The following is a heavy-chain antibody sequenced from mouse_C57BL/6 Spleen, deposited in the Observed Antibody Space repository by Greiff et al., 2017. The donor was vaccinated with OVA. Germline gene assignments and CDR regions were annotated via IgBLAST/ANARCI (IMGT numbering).Heavy chain of an antibody. CDR2: IDPETGGN. CDR1: GYTFTDYE. J-gene: IGHJ4*01. V-gene: IGHV1-15*01. CDR3: PKMPPYYWSSYYAMDY. D-gene: IGHD1-1*01. Sequence: QVQLKQSGAELVRPGASVTLSCKASGYTFTDYEMHWVKQTPVHGLEWIGAIDPETGGNAYNQKFKGKAILTADKSSSTAYMEHRSLTSVDSAVYYCPKMPPYYWSSYYAMDYWGQGTSVTVSS.